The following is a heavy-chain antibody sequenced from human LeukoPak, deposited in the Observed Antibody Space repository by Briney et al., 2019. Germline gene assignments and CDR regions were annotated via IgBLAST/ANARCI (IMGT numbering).Heavy chain of an antibody. V-gene: IGHV4-30-2*01. CDR3: AKGKYAFDI. J-gene: IGHJ3*02. CDR2: MYHSGST. Sequence: PSQTLSLTCAVSGGSFSSGGYSWGWLRQPPGKGLEWIGYMYHSGSTYYNPSLKSRVTISVDTTKNQFSLKLSSVTAADTAVYYCAKGKYAFDIWGQGTMVTVPS. CDR1: GGSFSSGGYS.